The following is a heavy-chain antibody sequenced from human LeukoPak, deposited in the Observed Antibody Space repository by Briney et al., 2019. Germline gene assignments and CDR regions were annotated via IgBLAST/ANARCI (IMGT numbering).Heavy chain of an antibody. J-gene: IGHJ6*02. Sequence: GGSLRLSCAASGFTFSSYAMPWVRQAPGKGLEWVAVISYDGSNKYYADSVKGRFTISRDNSKNTLYLQMNSLRAEDTAVYYCAREDVGSSSWYGYYYYGMDVWGQGTTVTVSS. CDR2: ISYDGSNK. CDR1: GFTFSSYA. D-gene: IGHD6-13*01. CDR3: AREDVGSSSWYGYYYYGMDV. V-gene: IGHV3-30-3*01.